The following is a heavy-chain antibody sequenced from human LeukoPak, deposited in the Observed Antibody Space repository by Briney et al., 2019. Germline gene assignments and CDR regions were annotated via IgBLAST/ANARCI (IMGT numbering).Heavy chain of an antibody. J-gene: IGHJ4*02. CDR1: GGSISSYY. CDR2: IYYSGNT. V-gene: IGHV4-59*08. Sequence: SETLSLTCTVSGGSISSYYWSWVRQPPGEGLEWMGYIYYSGNTNYNPSLKSRVTISADTSKNQLSLRLSSVTAADTAVYYCARAIAARPSFDYWGQGTLVTVSS. D-gene: IGHD6-6*01. CDR3: ARAIAARPSFDY.